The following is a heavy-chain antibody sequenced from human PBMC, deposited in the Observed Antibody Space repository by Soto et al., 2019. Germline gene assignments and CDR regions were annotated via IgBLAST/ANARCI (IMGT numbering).Heavy chain of an antibody. CDR1: GYSFTSYW. Sequence: GESLKISCKGSGYSFTSYWIGWVRQMPGKGLEWMGIIYPGDSDTRYSPSFQGQVTISADKSISTAYLQWSSLKASDTAMYYCARHLGYCSSTSCRIYDAFDIWGQGTMVTVSS. V-gene: IGHV5-51*01. CDR3: ARHLGYCSSTSCRIYDAFDI. D-gene: IGHD2-2*01. CDR2: IYPGDSDT. J-gene: IGHJ3*02.